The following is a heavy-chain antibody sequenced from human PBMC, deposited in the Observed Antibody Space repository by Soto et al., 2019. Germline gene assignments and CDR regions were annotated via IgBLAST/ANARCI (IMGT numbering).Heavy chain of an antibody. CDR2: IYHSGST. Sequence: PSETLSLTCAVSSGSISSSNWWSWVRQPPGKGLEWIGEIYHSGSTNYNPSLKSRVTISVDKSKNQFSLKLSSVTAADTAVYYCASKAVLAAHFDYWGQGTLVTVSS. V-gene: IGHV4-4*02. CDR1: SGSISSSNW. J-gene: IGHJ4*02. D-gene: IGHD2-15*01. CDR3: ASKAVLAAHFDY.